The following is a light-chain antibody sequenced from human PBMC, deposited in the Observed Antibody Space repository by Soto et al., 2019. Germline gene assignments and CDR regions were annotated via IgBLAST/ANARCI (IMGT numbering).Light chain of an antibody. V-gene: IGKV3-20*01. CDR2: TAS. J-gene: IGKJ1*01. CDR3: QQYGSSPGT. CDR1: ENVNF. Sequence: IVLTQSPGTLSLSPGERATLFCRASENVNFLAWFQQKPGQAPRLLIHTASNRAPGIPDRFSGSGSGTDFTLTISSLEPEDFAVYYCQQYGSSPGTFGQGTKV.